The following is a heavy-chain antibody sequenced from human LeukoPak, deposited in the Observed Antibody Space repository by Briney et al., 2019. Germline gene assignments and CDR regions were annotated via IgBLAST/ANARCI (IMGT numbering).Heavy chain of an antibody. CDR1: GYTFIGYY. V-gene: IGHV1-2*02. D-gene: IGHD5-18*01. CDR3: ARAREVGYSYCPIDY. J-gene: IGHJ4*02. CDR2: MNPSSGGT. Sequence: ASVKVSCKASGYTFIGYYIHWVRQAPGHGLEWLGWMNPSSGGTMYAQKFQGRVTMTRDTSISTAYMEFSRLRSDDTTVYFCARAREVGYSYCPIDYWGQGTLVTVSS.